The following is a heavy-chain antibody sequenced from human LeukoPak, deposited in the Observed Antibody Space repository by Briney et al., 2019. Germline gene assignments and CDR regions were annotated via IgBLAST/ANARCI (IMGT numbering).Heavy chain of an antibody. V-gene: IGHV3-23*01. CDR2: ISGSGGST. Sequence: GGSLRLSCAASGFTFSSYAMSWVRQAPGKGLEWVSAISGSGGSTYYADSVKGRFTISRDNSKNTLYLQMNSLRAEDTAVYYCAKRGDSTTWPYWYFDLWGRGTLVTVSS. CDR3: AKRGDSTTWPYWYFDL. D-gene: IGHD6-13*01. J-gene: IGHJ2*01. CDR1: GFTFSSYA.